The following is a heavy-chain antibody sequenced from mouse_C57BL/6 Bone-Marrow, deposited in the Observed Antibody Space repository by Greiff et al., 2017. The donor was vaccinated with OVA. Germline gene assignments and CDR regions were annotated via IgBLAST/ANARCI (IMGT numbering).Heavy chain of an antibody. J-gene: IGHJ4*01. D-gene: IGHD3-2*02. V-gene: IGHV1-55*01. Sequence: QVQLQQPGAELVKPGASVKMSCKASGYTFTSYWITWVKQRPGQGLEWIGDIYPGSGSTNYNEKFKSKATLTVDTSSSTAYMQLSSLTSEDSAVDYCAREGTAQALYAMDYWGQGTSVTVSS. CDR1: GYTFTSYW. CDR2: IYPGSGST. CDR3: AREGTAQALYAMDY.